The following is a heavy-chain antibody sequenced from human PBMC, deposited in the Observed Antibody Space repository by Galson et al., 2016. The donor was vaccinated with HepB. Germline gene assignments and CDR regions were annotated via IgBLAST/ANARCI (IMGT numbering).Heavy chain of an antibody. V-gene: IGHV6-1*01. CDR1: GDSVSSNTAA. CDR3: VRTDKLTPDIDY. Sequence: CAISGDSVSSNTAAWGWIRQSPSRGLEWLGRAYYRSEWQIEYAVSVRGRMTIKTDTSKNQVSLQLTSVTPGDTAIYYCVRTDKLTPDIDYWGQGTQVTVSS. J-gene: IGHJ4*02. CDR2: AYYRSEWQI. D-gene: IGHD1-1*01.